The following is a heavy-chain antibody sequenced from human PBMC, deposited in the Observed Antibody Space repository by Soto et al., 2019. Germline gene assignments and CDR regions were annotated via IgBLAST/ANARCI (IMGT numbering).Heavy chain of an antibody. D-gene: IGHD2-2*01. CDR3: ATHAWDL. CDR2: INGGRS. J-gene: IGHJ5*02. CDR1: GFTFSRYD. Sequence: GGSLRLSCAASGFTFSRYDMSWVRQAPGKGLEWVSAINGGRSFYGDSVEGRFTVSRDNSKNTLYLQMNSLRVEDTAIYYCATHAWDLWGQRTLVTVSS. V-gene: IGHV3-23*01.